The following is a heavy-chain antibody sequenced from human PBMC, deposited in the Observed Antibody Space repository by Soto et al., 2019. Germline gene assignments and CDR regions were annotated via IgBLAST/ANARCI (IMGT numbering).Heavy chain of an antibody. D-gene: IGHD2-15*01. V-gene: IGHV1-3*04. CDR1: GYTLNHYA. CDR3: ARGSCSGGICVCYFDY. J-gene: IGHJ4*02. Sequence: QVQLVQSGAEVKKPGASVNISCKASGYTLNHYALHWVRQAPGQRPEWMGWINTGNGDTKYSQKFQGRVTITRDTSANTVYMDLSSLSSEDTAVYYCARGSCSGGICVCYFDYWGPGTLVTVSS. CDR2: INTGNGDT.